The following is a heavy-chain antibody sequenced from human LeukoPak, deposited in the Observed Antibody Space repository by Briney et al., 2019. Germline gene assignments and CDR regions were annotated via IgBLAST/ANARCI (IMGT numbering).Heavy chain of an antibody. CDR1: GFTFSSYA. J-gene: IGHJ3*02. CDR2: ISISGSST. V-gene: IGHV3-23*01. D-gene: IGHD3-10*02. CDR3: AKPQSMFAFDI. Sequence: GGSLRLSCAASGFTFSSYAMSWVRQAPGKGLEWVSVISISGSSTYYADSVKGRFTISRDNAKNSLYLQMNSLRAEDTAVYYCAKPQSMFAFDIWGQGTMVTVSS.